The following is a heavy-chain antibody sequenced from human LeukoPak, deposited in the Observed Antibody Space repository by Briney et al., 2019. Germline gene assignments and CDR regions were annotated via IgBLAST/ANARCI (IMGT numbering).Heavy chain of an antibody. D-gene: IGHD1-26*01. Sequence: SETLSLTCAVYGESLNGHYWSWIRQSPGKGLEWIGEGSERGGTKFNPSLKSRVTISADTSKNQFSLKLSSVTAADTAVYHCAKNGQSGFSFDPWGRGTLVTVSS. CDR2: GSERGGT. CDR3: AKNGQSGFSFDP. J-gene: IGHJ5*02. CDR1: GESLNGHY. V-gene: IGHV4-34*01.